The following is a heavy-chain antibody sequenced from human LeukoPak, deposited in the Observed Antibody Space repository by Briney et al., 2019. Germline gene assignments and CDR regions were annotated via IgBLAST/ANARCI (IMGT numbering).Heavy chain of an antibody. V-gene: IGHV1-3*03. J-gene: IGHJ5*02. D-gene: IGHD6-19*01. Sequence: ASVKVSCKASGYTFTSYAMHWVRQAPGQRLEWMGWINAGNGNTKYSQEFQGRVTITRDTSASTAYMELSSPRSEDMAVFYCAGGWYGDWFDPWGQGTLVTVSS. CDR3: AGGWYGDWFDP. CDR1: GYTFTSYA. CDR2: INAGNGNT.